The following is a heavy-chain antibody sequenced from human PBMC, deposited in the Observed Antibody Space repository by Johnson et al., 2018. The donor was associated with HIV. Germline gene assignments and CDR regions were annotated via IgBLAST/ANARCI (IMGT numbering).Heavy chain of an antibody. CDR1: GFTFTNAW. D-gene: IGHD3-10*02. CDR2: ISYDGRNK. CDR3: ARDFMYAFDI. V-gene: IGHV3-30*03. J-gene: IGHJ3*02. Sequence: QVQLVESGGGLVKPGGSLRLSCAASGFTFTNAWMHWVRQAPGKGLEWVAVISYDGRNKYYADSVKGRFTISRDNSKNTLYLQMNSLRAEDTAVYYCARDFMYAFDIWGQGTMVTVSS.